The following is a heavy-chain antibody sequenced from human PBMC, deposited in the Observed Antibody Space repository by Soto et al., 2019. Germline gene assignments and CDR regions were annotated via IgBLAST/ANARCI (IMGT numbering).Heavy chain of an antibody. CDR1: GGSISSYY. Sequence: PSETLSLTCTVSGGSISSYYWSWIRQPPGKGLEWIGYIYYSGSTNYNPSLKSRVTISVDTSKNQFSLKLSSVTAADTAVYYCAGEAIGGWFDPWGQGTLVTVSS. CDR2: IYYSGST. D-gene: IGHD3-22*01. V-gene: IGHV4-59*01. CDR3: AGEAIGGWFDP. J-gene: IGHJ5*02.